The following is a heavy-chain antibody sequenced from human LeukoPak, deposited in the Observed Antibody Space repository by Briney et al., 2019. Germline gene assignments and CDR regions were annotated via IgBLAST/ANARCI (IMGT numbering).Heavy chain of an antibody. CDR3: ARMVIWGTYYGSGSYYNGFDY. D-gene: IGHD3-10*01. CDR1: GGSISSYY. V-gene: IGHV4-59*12. Sequence: SETLSLTCTVSGGSISSYYWSWIRQPPGKGLEWIGYIYYSGSTNYNPSLKSRVTISVDTSKNQFSLKLSSVTAADTAVYYCARMVIWGTYYGSGSYYNGFDYWGQGTLVTVSS. J-gene: IGHJ4*02. CDR2: IYYSGST.